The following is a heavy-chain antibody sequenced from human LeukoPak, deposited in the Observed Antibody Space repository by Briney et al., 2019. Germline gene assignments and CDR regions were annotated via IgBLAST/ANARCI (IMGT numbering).Heavy chain of an antibody. CDR3: ARSFYDFWSGLNWFDP. D-gene: IGHD3-3*01. Sequence: SETLSLTCTVSGYSIISDYFWGWIRQPPGNGLEWIGTIYHSGSTYYSPSLKSRVTVSVDTSKNEFSLKLSSVTAADTAVYYCARSFYDFWSGLNWFDPWGQGTLVTVSS. CDR2: IYHSGST. V-gene: IGHV4-38-2*02. CDR1: GYSIISDYF. J-gene: IGHJ5*02.